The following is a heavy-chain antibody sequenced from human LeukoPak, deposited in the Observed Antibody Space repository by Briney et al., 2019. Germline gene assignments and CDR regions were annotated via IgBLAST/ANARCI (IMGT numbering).Heavy chain of an antibody. CDR1: GFTFSSYA. D-gene: IGHD1-26*01. CDR3: AKDRTVGASYWYFDL. Sequence: GGSLRLSCAASGFTFSSYAMSWVRQAPGKGLEWVSTISGSGGTTYYADSVKGRFTISRDNSKNTLYLQMNSLRAEDTAVYYCAKDRTVGASYWYFDLWGRGTLVTVSS. CDR2: ISGSGGTT. V-gene: IGHV3-23*01. J-gene: IGHJ2*01.